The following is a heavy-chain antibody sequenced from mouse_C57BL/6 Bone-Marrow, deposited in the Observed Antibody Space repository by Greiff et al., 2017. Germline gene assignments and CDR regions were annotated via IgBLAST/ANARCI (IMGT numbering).Heavy chain of an antibody. CDR1: GYTFTDYY. D-gene: IGHD1-1*01. CDR3: ARSNYGPFAY. CDR2: IYPGSGNT. Sequence: VQLQQSGAELVRPGASVKLSCKASGYTFTDYYINWVKQRPGQGLEWIARIYPGSGNTYYNEKFKGKATLTAEKSSSTAYMQLSSLTSEDSAVYFCARSNYGPFAYWGQGTLVTVSA. V-gene: IGHV1-76*01. J-gene: IGHJ3*01.